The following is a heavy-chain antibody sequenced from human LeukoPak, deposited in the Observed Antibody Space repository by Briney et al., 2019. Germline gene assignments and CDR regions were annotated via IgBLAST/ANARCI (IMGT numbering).Heavy chain of an antibody. CDR2: ISAYNGNT. CDR3: ARDRGYSYGLYFGY. Sequence: ASVKVSCKASGYTFTSYGISWVRQAPGQRREGMGWISAYNGNTNYAQKLQGRVTMTTDTSTSTAYMELRSLRSDDTAVYYCARDRGYSYGLYFGYWGQGTLVTVSS. J-gene: IGHJ4*02. CDR1: GYTFTSYG. V-gene: IGHV1-18*04. D-gene: IGHD5-18*01.